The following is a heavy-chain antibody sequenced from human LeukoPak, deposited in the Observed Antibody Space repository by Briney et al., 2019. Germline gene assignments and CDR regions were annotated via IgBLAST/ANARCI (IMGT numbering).Heavy chain of an antibody. Sequence: PGGSLRLSWAASGFTFSSYEMNWVRQAPGKGLEWASYISSSGSTIYYADSVKGRFTISRDNAKNSLYLQMNSLRAEDTAVYYCARLYSSSSGLRASDYWGQGTLVTVSS. V-gene: IGHV3-48*03. D-gene: IGHD6-6*01. CDR3: ARLYSSSSGLRASDY. CDR1: GFTFSSYE. CDR2: ISSSGSTI. J-gene: IGHJ4*02.